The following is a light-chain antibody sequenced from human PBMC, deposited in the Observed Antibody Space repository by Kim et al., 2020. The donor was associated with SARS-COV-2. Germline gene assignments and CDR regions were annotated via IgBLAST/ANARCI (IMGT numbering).Light chain of an antibody. V-gene: IGKV1-6*01. CDR3: LQDYNYPRT. J-gene: IGKJ1*01. CDR1: QGIRND. CDR2: AAS. Sequence: GARCAITCRASQGIRNDLGWYQQKPGKAPKLLIYAASSLQSGVPSRFSGSGSGTDFTLTISSLQPEDFATYYCLQDYNYPRTFGQGTKVDIK.